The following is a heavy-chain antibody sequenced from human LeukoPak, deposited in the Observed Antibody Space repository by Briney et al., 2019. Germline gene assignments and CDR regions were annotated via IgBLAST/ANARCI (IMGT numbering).Heavy chain of an antibody. J-gene: IGHJ4*02. CDR3: ARLKDCSSTSCAFDY. V-gene: IGHV5-51*01. CDR2: IYPGDSDT. Sequence: PGESLKISCKGSGYSFTSYWIGWVRQMPGKGLEWMGIIYPGDSDTRYSPPFQGQVTISADKSISTAYLQWSSLKASDTAMYYCARLKDCSSTSCAFDYWGQGTLVTVSS. CDR1: GYSFTSYW. D-gene: IGHD2-2*01.